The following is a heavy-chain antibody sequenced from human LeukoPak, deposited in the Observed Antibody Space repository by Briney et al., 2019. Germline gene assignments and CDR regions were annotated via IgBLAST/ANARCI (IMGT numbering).Heavy chain of an antibody. D-gene: IGHD6-19*01. V-gene: IGHV3-30*04. J-gene: IGHJ4*02. CDR1: GFTFSSYA. CDR2: ISYDGSNK. Sequence: GGSLRLSCAASGFTFSSYAMHWVRQAPGKGLEWVAVISYDGSNKYYADSVKGRFTISRDNSKNTLYLQMNSLRAEDTAVYYCARDSRKGCKSSGCHGYFDYWGQGTLVTVSS. CDR3: ARDSRKGCKSSGCHGYFDY.